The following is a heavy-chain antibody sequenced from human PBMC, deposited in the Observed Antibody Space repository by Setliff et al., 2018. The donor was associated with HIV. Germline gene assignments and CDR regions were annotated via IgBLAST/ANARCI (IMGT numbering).Heavy chain of an antibody. D-gene: IGHD6-13*01. Sequence: GGSLRLSCAASGFTFDDYAIHWVRQAPGKGLEWVSLINWDGSNTYYADSVRGRFTISRDNSRNSLYLQMRSLRAEDTALYYCAKDLGSSWSPFDYWGQGTLVTVSS. J-gene: IGHJ4*02. CDR1: GFTFDDYA. V-gene: IGHV3-43D*04. CDR3: AKDLGSSWSPFDY. CDR2: INWDGSNT.